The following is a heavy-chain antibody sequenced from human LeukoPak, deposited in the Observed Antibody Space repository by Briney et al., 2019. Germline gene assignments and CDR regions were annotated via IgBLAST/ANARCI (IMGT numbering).Heavy chain of an antibody. D-gene: IGHD2-2*01. V-gene: IGHV4-59*01. CDR1: GGSISSYY. Sequence: SETLSLTCTVSGGSISSYYWNWIRQPPGKGLEWIGYIYYSGSTNYNPSLKSRVTISVDTSKNQFSLKLSSVTAADTAVYYCARVMGYCSSTSCQPYMDVWGKGTTVTVSS. CDR2: IYYSGST. J-gene: IGHJ6*03. CDR3: ARVMGYCSSTSCQPYMDV.